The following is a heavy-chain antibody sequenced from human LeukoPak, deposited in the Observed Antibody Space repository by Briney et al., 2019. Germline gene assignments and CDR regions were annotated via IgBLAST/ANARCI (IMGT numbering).Heavy chain of an antibody. CDR2: ISSSGSTI. CDR1: GFTFSDYY. J-gene: IGHJ4*02. CDR3: ARDIYYYDSSGYYFPGGSDY. D-gene: IGHD3-22*01. Sequence: PGGSLRLSCAASGFTFSDYYMSWIRQAPGKGLEWVSYISSSGSTIYYADSVKGRFTISRDNAKNSLYLQMNSLRAEDTAVYYCARDIYYYDSSGYYFPGGSDYWGQGTLSPSPQ. V-gene: IGHV3-11*04.